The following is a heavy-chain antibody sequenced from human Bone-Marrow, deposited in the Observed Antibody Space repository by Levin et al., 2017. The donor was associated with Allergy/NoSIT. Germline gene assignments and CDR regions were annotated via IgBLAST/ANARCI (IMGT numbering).Heavy chain of an antibody. D-gene: IGHD1-14*01. J-gene: IGHJ1*01. CDR1: GGSFSGYY. Sequence: GSLRLSCAVYGGSFSGYYWSWIRQPPGKGLEWIGEINHSGSTNYNPSLKSRVTISVDTSKNQFSLKLSSVTAADTAVYYCALSEGALFQHWGQGTLVTVSS. V-gene: IGHV4-34*01. CDR2: INHSGST. CDR3: ALSEGALFQH.